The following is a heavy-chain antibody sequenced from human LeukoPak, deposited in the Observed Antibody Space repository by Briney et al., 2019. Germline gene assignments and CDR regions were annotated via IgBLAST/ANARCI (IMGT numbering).Heavy chain of an antibody. D-gene: IGHD2-2*01. CDR1: GSISSYY. J-gene: IGHJ3*02. CDR2: IYTGGST. V-gene: IGHV4-4*09. Sequence: SETLSLTCTVSGSISSYYWSWIRQPPGKGLEWIGYIYTGGSTNYNPSLKSRVTISVDTSKNQFSLDLSSVTAADTAVYCCARQKCTSTSCLTKNAFDIWGQGTMVTVSS. CDR3: ARQKCTSTSCLTKNAFDI.